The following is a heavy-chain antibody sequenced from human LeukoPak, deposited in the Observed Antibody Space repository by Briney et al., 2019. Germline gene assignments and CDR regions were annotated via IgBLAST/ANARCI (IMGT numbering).Heavy chain of an antibody. Sequence: GGSLRLSCAASGFTFSSYAMSWVRQAPGKGLEWVSAISGSGGSTYYADSVKGRFTISRDNSKNTLYLQMNSLRAEDTAVYYCAKDLLKYSSSSAFDYWGQGTLVTVSS. V-gene: IGHV3-23*01. J-gene: IGHJ4*02. CDR2: ISGSGGST. D-gene: IGHD6-6*01. CDR1: GFTFSSYA. CDR3: AKDLLKYSSSSAFDY.